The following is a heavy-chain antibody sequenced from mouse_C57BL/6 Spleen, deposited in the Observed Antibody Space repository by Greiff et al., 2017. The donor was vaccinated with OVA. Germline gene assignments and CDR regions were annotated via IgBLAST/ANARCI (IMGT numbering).Heavy chain of an antibody. CDR3: ARYRGYNYPFDY. CDR1: GFTFTDYY. J-gene: IGHJ2*01. CDR2: IRNKANGYTT. D-gene: IGHD2-1*01. V-gene: IGHV7-3*01. Sequence: EVQRVESGGGLVQPGGSLSLSCAASGFTFTDYYMSWVRQPPGKALEWLGFIRNKANGYTTEYSASVKGRFTISRDNSQSILYLQMNALRAEDSATYYCARYRGYNYPFDYWGQGTTLTVSS.